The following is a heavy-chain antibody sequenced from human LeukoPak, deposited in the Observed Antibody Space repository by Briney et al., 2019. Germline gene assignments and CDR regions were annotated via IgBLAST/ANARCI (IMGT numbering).Heavy chain of an antibody. V-gene: IGHV1-8*01. CDR3: AKGGPGHDYFDH. Sequence: GSSVNLSCKASAYAFTSYDINWERHATGQGLGWMGWMNPNSGNTGNAHKIQGRVTITRNTSISTAYMQLSSLRSEDTAVYYCAKGGPGHDYFDHWGQGTLVTVSS. J-gene: IGHJ4*02. CDR2: MNPNSGNT. D-gene: IGHD1-14*01. CDR1: AYAFTSYD.